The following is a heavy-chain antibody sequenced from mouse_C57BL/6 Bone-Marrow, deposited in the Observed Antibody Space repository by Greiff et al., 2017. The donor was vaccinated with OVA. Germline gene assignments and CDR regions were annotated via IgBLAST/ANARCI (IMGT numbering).Heavy chain of an antibody. CDR2: IHPSDSDT. J-gene: IGHJ4*01. CDR3: AIEEQNEGYYAMDD. V-gene: IGHV1-74*01. Sequence: VQLQQPGAELVKPGASVKVSCKASGYTFSSSWMHWVKQRPGQGLEWIGRIHPSDSDTNYNRKFKGKATLTVDKSSSTAYMQLSSLTSEDSAVYYCAIEEQNEGYYAMDDWGKGTTVTVSS. CDR1: GYTFSSSW.